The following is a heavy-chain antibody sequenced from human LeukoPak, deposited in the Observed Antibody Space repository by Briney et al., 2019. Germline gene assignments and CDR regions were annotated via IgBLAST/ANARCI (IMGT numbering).Heavy chain of an antibody. Sequence: PSETLSLTCTVSGGSISSYYWSWIRQPPGKGLEWIGYLYYSGSTNYNPSLKSRVTISVDTSKNQFSLKLSSVTAADTAVYYCAREVRFSSGWYGANWFDPWGQGTLVTVSS. J-gene: IGHJ5*02. CDR1: GGSISSYY. CDR3: AREVRFSSGWYGANWFDP. CDR2: LYYSGST. V-gene: IGHV4-59*12. D-gene: IGHD6-19*01.